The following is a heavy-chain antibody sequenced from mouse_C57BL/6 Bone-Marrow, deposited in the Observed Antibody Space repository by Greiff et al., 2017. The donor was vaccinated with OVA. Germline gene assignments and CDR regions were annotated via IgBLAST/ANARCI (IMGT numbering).Heavy chain of an antibody. CDR2: IYPGNSDT. CDR1: GYTFTSYW. D-gene: IGHD1-1*01. V-gene: IGHV1-5*01. J-gene: IGHJ1*03. CDR3: TNYYGSSYDWYFDV. Sequence: VQLKESGTVLARPGASVKMSCKTSGYTFTSYWMHWVKQSPGQGLEWIGAIYPGNSDTSYNQKFKGKAKLTAATSASTAYMELSSLTNEDSAVYYCTNYYGSSYDWYFDVWGTGTTVTVSS.